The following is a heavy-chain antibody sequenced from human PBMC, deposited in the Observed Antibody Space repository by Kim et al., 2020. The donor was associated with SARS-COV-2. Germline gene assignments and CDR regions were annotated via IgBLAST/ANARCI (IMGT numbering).Heavy chain of an antibody. V-gene: IGHV4-59*08. J-gene: IGHJ6*03. D-gene: IGHD4-17*01. CDR2: IYYSGST. Sequence: SETLSLTCTVSGGSISSYYWSWIRQPPGKGLEWIGYIYYSGSTNYNPSLKSRVTISVDTSKNQFSLKLSSVTAADTAVYYCARTLTTYYYYYMDVWGKGTTVTVSS. CDR3: ARTLTTYYYYYMDV. CDR1: GGSISSYY.